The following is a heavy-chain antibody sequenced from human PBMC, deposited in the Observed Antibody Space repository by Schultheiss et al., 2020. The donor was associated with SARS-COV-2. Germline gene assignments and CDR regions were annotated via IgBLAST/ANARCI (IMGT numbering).Heavy chain of an antibody. Sequence: GGSLRLSCAASGFTFSSYSMNWVRQTPGKGLEWVAYISGSGSLTEYAESVKGRFTISRDNAKNSLYLQMNSLRAEDTAVYYCARIDSSGWLGDAFDIWGQGTMVTVSS. CDR1: GFTFSSYS. CDR3: ARIDSSGWLGDAFDI. CDR2: ISGSGSLT. J-gene: IGHJ3*02. V-gene: IGHV3-48*04. D-gene: IGHD6-19*01.